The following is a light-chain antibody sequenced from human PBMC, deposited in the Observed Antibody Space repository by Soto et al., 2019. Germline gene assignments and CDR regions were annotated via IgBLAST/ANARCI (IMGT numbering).Light chain of an antibody. J-gene: IGKJ4*01. V-gene: IGKV1-9*01. CDR3: QQLNNYPL. Sequence: DIQLPQSPSFLSASVGDRVTITCRASQCISSYSAWYQQKPCKAPKLLIYAASTLQSGVPSRFSGSGSWTEFTLTISSLQPEDFAKSYCQQLNNYPLFGGGTKVEIK. CDR1: QCISSY. CDR2: AAS.